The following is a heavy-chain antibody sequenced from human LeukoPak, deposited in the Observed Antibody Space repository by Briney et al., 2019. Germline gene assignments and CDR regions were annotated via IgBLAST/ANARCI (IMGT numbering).Heavy chain of an antibody. CDR1: GGSISSSSYY. V-gene: IGHV4-39*01. D-gene: IGHD4-17*01. J-gene: IGHJ6*02. Sequence: SETLSLTCTGSGGSISSSSYYWGWVRQPPGRGLEWIGNIYYTGSTYYNPSLKSRVTISVDTSKKQFSLKLSSVTAADTAVYYCATRSYYGDYGYGMDVWGQGTTVTVSS. CDR2: IYYTGST. CDR3: ATRSYYGDYGYGMDV.